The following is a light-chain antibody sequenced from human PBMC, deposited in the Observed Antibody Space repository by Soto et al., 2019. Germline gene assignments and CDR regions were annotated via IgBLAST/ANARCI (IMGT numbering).Light chain of an antibody. CDR3: GTWDSSLSAGV. V-gene: IGLV1-51*01. J-gene: IGLJ3*02. CDR2: ENN. CDR1: NSNIGNNY. Sequence: QSVLTQPPSVSAAPGQKVTISCSGSNSNIGNNYVSWYQQLPGTAPKLLIYENNKRPSGIPDRFSGSKSGTSATLGITGLQTGDEAHYYCGTWDSSLSAGVFGGGTQLTVL.